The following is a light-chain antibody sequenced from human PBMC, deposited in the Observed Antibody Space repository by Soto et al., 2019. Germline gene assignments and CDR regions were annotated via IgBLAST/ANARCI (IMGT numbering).Light chain of an antibody. Sequence: QSVLTQPPSASGTPGQRVTISCSGSSSNIGSNTVNWYQQLPGTAPKLLIYSYNQRPSGVPDRFSGSKSVTSASLAISGLQSEDGADYYCAAWDDSLNGYVFGPGPKLTAL. J-gene: IGLJ1*01. CDR1: SSNIGSNT. CDR2: SYN. V-gene: IGLV1-44*01. CDR3: AAWDDSLNGYV.